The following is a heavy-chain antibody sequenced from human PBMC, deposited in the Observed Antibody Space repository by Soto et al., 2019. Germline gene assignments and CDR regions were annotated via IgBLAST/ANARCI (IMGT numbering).Heavy chain of an antibody. CDR1: GFTFSSYG. V-gene: IGHV3-30*18. CDR3: ANQIADRTSPRYYGMDV. D-gene: IGHD2-21*01. Sequence: GGSLRLSCAAPGFTFSSYGMHWVRQAPCKGLEWVAVISYDGSNKYYADSVKGRFTISRDNYKNTLYLQMTTLRAEDTAVYYSANQIADRTSPRYYGMDVWGQGTPVTVSS. J-gene: IGHJ6*02. CDR2: ISYDGSNK.